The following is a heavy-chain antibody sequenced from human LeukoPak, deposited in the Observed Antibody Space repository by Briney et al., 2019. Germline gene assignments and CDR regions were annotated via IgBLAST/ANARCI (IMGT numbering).Heavy chain of an antibody. J-gene: IGHJ3*02. V-gene: IGHV4-4*02. D-gene: IGHD3-22*01. CDR1: GGSMNSSNW. CDR3: ATGSDSSKIDVFDI. CDR2: IYHSGIT. Sequence: ASETLSLTCAVSGGSMNSSNWWSWVRQPPGKGLEWIGEIYHSGITNYNPSLKSRVIISVDKSKKQFSLKLSSVTAADTAVYYCATGSDSSKIDVFDIWGQGTVVTVSS.